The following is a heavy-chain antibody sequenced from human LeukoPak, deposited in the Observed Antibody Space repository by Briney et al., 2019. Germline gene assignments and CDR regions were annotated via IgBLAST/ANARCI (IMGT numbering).Heavy chain of an antibody. CDR1: GFTFNSYG. D-gene: IGHD1-26*01. CDR3: AKAPNSGSYYGQNY. Sequence: QPGGSLRLSCAASGFTFNSYGMHWVRQAPGKGLEWVAFIRYDGSNKYYADSVKGRFTISRDNSKNTLYLQMNSLRAEDTAGYYCAKAPNSGSYYGQNYWGQGTLLTVSS. J-gene: IGHJ4*02. CDR2: IRYDGSNK. V-gene: IGHV3-30*02.